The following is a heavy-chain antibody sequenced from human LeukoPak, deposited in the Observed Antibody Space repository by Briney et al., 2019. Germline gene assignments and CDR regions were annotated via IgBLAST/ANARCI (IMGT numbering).Heavy chain of an antibody. CDR3: ARDGASALSYYMDV. V-gene: IGHV3-21*01. CDR1: GFTFSSYS. CDR2: ISSSSSYI. D-gene: IGHD1-26*01. J-gene: IGHJ6*03. Sequence: GGSLRLSCAASGFTFSSYSMNWVRQAPGKGLEWVSSISSSSSYIYYADSVKGRFTISRDNAKNSLYLQMNSLRAEDTAVYYCARDGASALSYYMDVWGKGTTVTVSS.